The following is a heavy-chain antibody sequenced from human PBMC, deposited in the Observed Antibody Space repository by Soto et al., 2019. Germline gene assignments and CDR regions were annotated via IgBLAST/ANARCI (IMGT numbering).Heavy chain of an antibody. J-gene: IGHJ4*02. CDR3: SRYYDYGRLFYAL. V-gene: IGHV4-59*08. CDR2: IYYDGST. CDR1: GASIKSHY. D-gene: IGHD4-17*01. Sequence: PSETLSLTCTVSGASIKSHYWSWIRQSPEKGLEWIGYIYYDGSTDYNPSFRSRVTISVDRSQSQFSLRLTDVTAADTAVYYCSRYYDYGRLFYALWGQGTQVLVSS.